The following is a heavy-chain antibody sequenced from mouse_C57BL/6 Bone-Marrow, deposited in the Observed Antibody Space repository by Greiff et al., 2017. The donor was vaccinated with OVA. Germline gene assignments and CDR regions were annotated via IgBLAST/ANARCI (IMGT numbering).Heavy chain of an antibody. D-gene: IGHD2-1*01. V-gene: IGHV1-81*01. CDR2: IYPRSGNT. Sequence: QVQLQQSGAELARPGASVKLSCKASGYTFTSYGISWVKQRTGQGLEWIGEIYPRSGNTYYNEKFKGKATLTADKSSITAYMELRSLTSEDSAVYFCARGESTKGAYWGQGTLVTVSA. J-gene: IGHJ3*01. CDR3: ARGESTKGAY. CDR1: GYTFTSYG.